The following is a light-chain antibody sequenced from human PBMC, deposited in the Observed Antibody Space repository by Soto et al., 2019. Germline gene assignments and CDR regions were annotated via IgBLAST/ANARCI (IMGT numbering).Light chain of an antibody. CDR2: GAS. Sequence: EIVMTQSPATLSVSPGERATLSCRASQSVSSNLAWYQQKPGQAPRLLFYGASTRATGIPVRFSASGSGTDFTLTISSLQPEDFAVYYCQQYNDWPRGYTFGQGTKLEIK. CDR3: QQYNDWPRGYT. V-gene: IGKV3-15*01. J-gene: IGKJ2*01. CDR1: QSVSSN.